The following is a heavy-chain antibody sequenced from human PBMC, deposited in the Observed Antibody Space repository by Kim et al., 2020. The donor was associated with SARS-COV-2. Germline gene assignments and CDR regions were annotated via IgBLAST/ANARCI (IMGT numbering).Heavy chain of an antibody. Sequence: KYSLYSVKGRLTISRDNAQNSLYMKMNSLRAEDTAVYYCARKGNAFDIWGPGTMVTVSS. V-gene: IGHV3-7*03. J-gene: IGHJ3*02. CDR2: K. CDR3: ARKGNAFDI.